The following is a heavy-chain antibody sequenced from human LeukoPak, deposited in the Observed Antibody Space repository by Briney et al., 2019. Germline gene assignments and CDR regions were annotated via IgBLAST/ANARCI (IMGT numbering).Heavy chain of an antibody. CDR1: GGSFSGYY. J-gene: IGHJ6*03. V-gene: IGHV4-34*01. Sequence: PSETLSLTCAVYGGSFSGYYWSWIRQPPGKGLEWIGEINHSGSTNYNPSLKSRVTMSVDTSKNQFSLKLSSVTAADTAVYYCARVSIGDPYYYMDVWGKGTTVTISS. CDR2: INHSGST. D-gene: IGHD3-16*02. CDR3: ARVSIGDPYYYMDV.